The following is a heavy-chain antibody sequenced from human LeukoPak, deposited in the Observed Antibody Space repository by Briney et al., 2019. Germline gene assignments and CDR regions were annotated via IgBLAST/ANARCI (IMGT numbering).Heavy chain of an antibody. CDR1: GFTFRSYW. V-gene: IGHV3-74*01. CDR2: ISSDGSTT. CDR3: ARGYYFDY. Sequence: GGSLRLSCAASGFTFRSYWMHWVRQAPGKGLVWISRISSDGSTTTYADSVKGRFTISRDNAKNTLYLQMNSLRGEDTALYYCARGYYFDYWGQGTLVTVSS. J-gene: IGHJ4*02.